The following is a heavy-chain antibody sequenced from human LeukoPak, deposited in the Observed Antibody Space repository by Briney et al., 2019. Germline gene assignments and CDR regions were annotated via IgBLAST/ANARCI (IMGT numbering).Heavy chain of an antibody. CDR1: GFTFDDYG. CDR3: ARELQPEYYYDSSGPYIDY. CDR2: INWNGGST. V-gene: IGHV3-20*04. J-gene: IGHJ4*02. D-gene: IGHD3-22*01. Sequence: PGGSLRLSCAASGFTFDDYGMSWVRQAPGKGLEWVSGINWNGGSTGYADSVKGRFTISRDNAKNSLYLQMNSLRAEDTALYYCARELQPEYYYDSSGPYIDYWGQGTPLTVSS.